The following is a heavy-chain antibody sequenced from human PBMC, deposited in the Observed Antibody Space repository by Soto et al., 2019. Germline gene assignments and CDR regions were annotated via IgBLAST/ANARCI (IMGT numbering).Heavy chain of an antibody. CDR1: GFTFSSYV. V-gene: IGHV3-23*01. CDR3: AKEGYSSGWDFDY. CDR2: ISGSGGST. Sequence: GGSLRLSCAASGFTFSSYVMSWVRQAPGKGLEWVSTISGSGGSTFYADSVKGRFTISRDNSKNTLYLQMDSLRAEDTAVYYCAKEGYSSGWDFDYWGQGTLVTVSS. J-gene: IGHJ4*02. D-gene: IGHD6-19*01.